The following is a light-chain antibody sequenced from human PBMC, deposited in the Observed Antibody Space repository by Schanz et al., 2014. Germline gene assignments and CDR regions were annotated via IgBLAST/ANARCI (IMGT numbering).Light chain of an antibody. CDR3: QQYGSSPWT. CDR2: GAS. CDR1: QSITSY. J-gene: IGKJ1*01. V-gene: IGKV3-20*01. Sequence: EIVMTQSPATLSVSPGERATLSCRASQSITSYLAWYQQKPGQAPRLLIYGASNRATGIADRFSGSASGTDFTLTISRLEPEDFAVYYCQQYGSSPWTFGQGTKVEMK.